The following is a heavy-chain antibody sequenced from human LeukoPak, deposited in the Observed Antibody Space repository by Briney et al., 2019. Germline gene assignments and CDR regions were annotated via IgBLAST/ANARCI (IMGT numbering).Heavy chain of an antibody. D-gene: IGHD5-18*01. CDR1: GGSFSGYY. J-gene: IGHJ4*02. CDR2: INHRGST. Sequence: SETLSLTCAVYGGSFSGYYWSWIRQPPGKGLEWIGEINHRGSTNYNPSLKSRVTISVDTSKNQFSLKLSSVTAADTAVYYCARGRGYSYGIGGKFDYWGQGTLVTVSS. CDR3: ARGRGYSYGIGGKFDY. V-gene: IGHV4-34*01.